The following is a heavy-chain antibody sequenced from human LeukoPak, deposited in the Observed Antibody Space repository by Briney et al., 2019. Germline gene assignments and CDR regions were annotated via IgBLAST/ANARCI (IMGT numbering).Heavy chain of an antibody. J-gene: IGHJ4*02. V-gene: IGHV3-23*01. CDR1: GFTFSSYA. D-gene: IGHD6-13*01. CDR3: AKTSTGAAAGTDY. Sequence: GASLRLSCAASGFTFSSYAMSWVRQAPGKGLEWVSAISGSGGSTYYADSVKGRFTISRDNSKNTLYLQMNSLRAEDTAVYYWAKTSTGAAAGTDYWGQGTLVTVSS. CDR2: ISGSGGST.